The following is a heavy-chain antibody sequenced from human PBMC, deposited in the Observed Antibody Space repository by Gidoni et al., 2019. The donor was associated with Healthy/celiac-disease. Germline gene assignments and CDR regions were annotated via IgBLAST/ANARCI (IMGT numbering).Heavy chain of an antibody. V-gene: IGHV3-23*01. J-gene: IGHJ4*02. D-gene: IGHD3-3*01. Sequence: EVQLLESGGCLVQPGGSLRLSCAASGFPFSSYAMSGVRQAPGKGLEWVSAISGSGGSTYYADSVKGRFTISRDNSKNTLYLQMNSLRAEDTAVYYCAKRDSEFWSGCYDYWGQGTLVTVSS. CDR1: GFPFSSYA. CDR3: AKRDSEFWSGCYDY. CDR2: ISGSGGST.